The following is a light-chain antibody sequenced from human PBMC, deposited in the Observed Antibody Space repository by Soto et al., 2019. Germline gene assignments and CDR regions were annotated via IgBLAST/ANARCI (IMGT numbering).Light chain of an antibody. V-gene: IGKV3-15*01. Sequence: EVVMTQSPATLSVSPGERATLSCRASQSVNANLAWYQQKPGQAPRLLIHGASNRATGIPARFSGSGFGTEFILTISSLQSEDFAVYCGQQYNTWLWTFGQGTKVVI. CDR2: GAS. J-gene: IGKJ1*01. CDR1: QSVNAN. CDR3: QQYNTWLWT.